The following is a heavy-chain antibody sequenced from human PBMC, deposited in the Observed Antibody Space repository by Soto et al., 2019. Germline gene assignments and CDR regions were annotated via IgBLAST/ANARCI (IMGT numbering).Heavy chain of an antibody. CDR2: IIPILGIA. J-gene: IGHJ4*02. V-gene: IGHV1-69*08. Sequence: QVQLVQSGAEVKKPGSSVKVSCKASGGTFSNYTISWVRQAPGQGLEWMGRIIPILGIANYAQKFQGRVTITADKSTSTAYMELSSLRSEDTAVYYCERDAIQNYYYDSSGYYFDYWGQGTLVTVSS. CDR3: ERDAIQNYYYDSSGYYFDY. D-gene: IGHD3-22*01. CDR1: GGTFSNYT.